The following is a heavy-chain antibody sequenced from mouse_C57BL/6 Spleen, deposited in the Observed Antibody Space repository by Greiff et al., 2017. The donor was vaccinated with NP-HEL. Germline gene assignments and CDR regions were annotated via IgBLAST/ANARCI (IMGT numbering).Heavy chain of an antibody. J-gene: IGHJ1*03. Sequence: EVNVVESGGGLVKPGGSLKLSCAASGFTFSDYGMHWVRQAPEKGLEWVAYISSGSSTIYYAGTVKGRFTISRDNAKNTLFLQMTSLRSEDTAMYYCARNWYFDVWGTGTTVTVSS. CDR1: GFTFSDYG. CDR3: ARNWYFDV. V-gene: IGHV5-17*01. CDR2: ISSGSSTI.